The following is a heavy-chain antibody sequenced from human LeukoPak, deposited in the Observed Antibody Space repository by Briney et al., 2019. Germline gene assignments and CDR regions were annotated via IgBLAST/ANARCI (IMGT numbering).Heavy chain of an antibody. J-gene: IGHJ5*01. CDR2: ISGSGGST. V-gene: IGHV3-23*01. Sequence: TGGSLRLSCAASGFTFSSYAMSWVRQAPGKGLEWVSAISGSGGSTYYADSVKGRFTISRDNSKNTLYLQVNSLRAEDTAVYYCAKGPYYDFWSGYSWFDSWGQGTLVTVSS. D-gene: IGHD3-3*01. CDR1: GFTFSSYA. CDR3: AKGPYYDFWSGYSWFDS.